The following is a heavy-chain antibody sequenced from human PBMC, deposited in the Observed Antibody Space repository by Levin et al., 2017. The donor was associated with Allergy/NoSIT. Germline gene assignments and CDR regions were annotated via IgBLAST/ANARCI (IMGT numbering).Heavy chain of an antibody. CDR2: VYYTGST. CDR1: GGSISGSNYY. V-gene: IGHV4-39*01. J-gene: IGHJ4*02. CDR3: ARPIGGSGWHPFDY. Sequence: SETLSLTCTVSGGSISGSNYYWGWIRQPPGKGLEWIGSVYYTGSTYYNPSLKSRVSMSVDTSKNQFSLKLSSVIAADTAVYFCARPIGGSGWHPFDYWAQGTLVTVSS. D-gene: IGHD6-25*01.